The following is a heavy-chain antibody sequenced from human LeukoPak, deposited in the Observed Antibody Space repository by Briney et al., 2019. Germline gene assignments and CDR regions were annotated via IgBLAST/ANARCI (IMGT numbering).Heavy chain of an antibody. V-gene: IGHV3-53*04. CDR1: GFSVRKNY. J-gene: IGHJ4*02. D-gene: IGHD1-1*01. Sequence: PGGSLRLSCEVSGFSVRKNYMSWVRQAPGKGLEWVSILYSGGTTYSADSVKGRFTISRHQSKNTLYLQLNSLRVDDTAVYYCARRAPTNYFFDNWGQGTPVTVSS. CDR2: LYSGGTT. CDR3: ARRAPTNYFFDN.